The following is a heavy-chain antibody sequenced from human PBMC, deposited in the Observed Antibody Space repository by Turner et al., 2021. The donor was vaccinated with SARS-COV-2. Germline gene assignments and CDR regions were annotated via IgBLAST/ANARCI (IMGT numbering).Heavy chain of an antibody. CDR2: INPNSGGT. D-gene: IGHD6-13*01. V-gene: IGHV1-2*02. J-gene: IGHJ4*02. CDR1: GYTFTGYY. CDR3: ARGRRGGSSWYNLDY. Sequence: QVQLVQSGAEVKKPGASVKVSCTASGYTFTGYYMHWVRQAPGPGLEWMGWINPNSGGTNDAQKFQGRVTMTRDTSISTAYMELSRLRSDDTAVYYCARGRRGGSSWYNLDYWGQGTLVTVSS.